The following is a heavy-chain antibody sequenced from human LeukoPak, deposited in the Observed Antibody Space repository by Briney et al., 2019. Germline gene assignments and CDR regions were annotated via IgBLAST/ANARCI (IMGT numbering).Heavy chain of an antibody. CDR2: ISGSGGST. D-gene: IGHD3-10*01. J-gene: IGHJ4*02. Sequence: GGSLRLSCAASGFTFSSYAMTWVRQAPGKGLEWVSVISGSGGSTYYADSVKGRFTISRDNSKNTLYLQMNSLRAEDTAVYYCPKGGTMVRGAKYYFDYWGQGPLVTV. V-gene: IGHV3-23*01. CDR1: GFTFSSYA. CDR3: PKGGTMVRGAKYYFDY.